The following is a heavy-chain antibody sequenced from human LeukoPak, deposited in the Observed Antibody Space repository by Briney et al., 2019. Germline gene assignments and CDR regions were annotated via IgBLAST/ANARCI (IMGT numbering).Heavy chain of an antibody. V-gene: IGHV1-24*01. CDR3: ATGPDSSGPAGGYNWFDP. D-gene: IGHD6-19*01. J-gene: IGHJ5*02. Sequence: ASVKVSCKVPGYTLTELSMHWVRQAPGKGLEWMGGFDPEDGETIYAQKFQGRVTMTEDTSTDTAYMELSSLRSEDTAVYYCATGPDSSGPAGGYNWFDPWGQGTLVTVSS. CDR2: FDPEDGET. CDR1: GYTLTELS.